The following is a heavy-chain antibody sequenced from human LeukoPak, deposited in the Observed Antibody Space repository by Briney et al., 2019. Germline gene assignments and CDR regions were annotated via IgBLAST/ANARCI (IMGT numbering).Heavy chain of an antibody. CDR3: ARPYYYDSSGYYY. Sequence: GGSLRLSCAASGFTFSSYSMNWVRQAPGKGLEWVSSISSSSSYIHYADSVKGRFTISRDNAKNSLYLQMNSLRAEDTAVYYCARPYYYDSSGYYYWGQGTLVTVSS. J-gene: IGHJ4*02. V-gene: IGHV3-21*01. CDR2: ISSSSSYI. CDR1: GFTFSSYS. D-gene: IGHD3-22*01.